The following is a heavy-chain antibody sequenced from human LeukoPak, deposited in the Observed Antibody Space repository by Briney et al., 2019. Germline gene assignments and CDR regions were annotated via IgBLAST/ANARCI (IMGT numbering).Heavy chain of an antibody. D-gene: IGHD3-9*01. CDR2: INHSGST. CDR3: ASSLPAYDILTGYYYYYGMDV. CDR1: GGSFSGYY. J-gene: IGHJ6*02. Sequence: SETLSLPFAVYGGSFSGYYWSWIRPPPGKGLEWIGEINHSGSTNYNPSLKSRVTISVDTSKNQFSLKLSSVTAADTAVYYCASSLPAYDILTGYYYYYGMDVWGQGTTVTVSS. V-gene: IGHV4-34*01.